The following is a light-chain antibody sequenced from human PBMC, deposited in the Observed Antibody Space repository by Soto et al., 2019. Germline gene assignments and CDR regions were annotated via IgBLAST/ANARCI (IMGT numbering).Light chain of an antibody. V-gene: IGLV2-11*01. CDR2: DVT. CDR1: ISDVAGYNY. Sequence: QSALTQPRSVSGSPGQSVSISCTGTISDVAGYNYVSWYQHHPGKAPKLLISDVTKRPSWVPDRFSGSKSGNTASLTISEIQAEDEADYYCSSYAGNNNLVFGGGTKLTVL. J-gene: IGLJ2*01. CDR3: SSYAGNNNLV.